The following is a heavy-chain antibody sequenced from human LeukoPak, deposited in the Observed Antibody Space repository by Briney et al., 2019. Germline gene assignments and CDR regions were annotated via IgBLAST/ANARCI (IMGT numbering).Heavy chain of an antibody. J-gene: IGHJ4*02. CDR3: ARGSGQWLVRKDFDY. CDR2: INHSGST. V-gene: IGHV4-34*01. D-gene: IGHD6-19*01. Sequence: KPSETLSLTCAVYGGSFSGYYWSWIRQPPGKGLEWIGEINHSGSTNYNPSLKSRVTISVDTSKNQFSLKLSPVTAADTAVYYCARGSGQWLVRKDFDYWGQGTLVTVSS. CDR1: GGSFSGYY.